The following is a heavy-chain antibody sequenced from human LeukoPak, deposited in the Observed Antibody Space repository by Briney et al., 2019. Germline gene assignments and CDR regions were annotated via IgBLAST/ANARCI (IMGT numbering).Heavy chain of an antibody. CDR3: ARTIGYCSGGSCYPEYFQH. CDR2: ISSSGSTI. Sequence: GGSLRLSCAASGFTFSDYYMSWIRQAPGKGLEWVSYISSSGSTIYYADSVKGRFTISRDNAKNSLYLQMNSLRAEVTAVYYCARTIGYCSGGSCYPEYFQHWGQGTLVTVSS. CDR1: GFTFSDYY. J-gene: IGHJ1*01. V-gene: IGHV3-11*04. D-gene: IGHD2-15*01.